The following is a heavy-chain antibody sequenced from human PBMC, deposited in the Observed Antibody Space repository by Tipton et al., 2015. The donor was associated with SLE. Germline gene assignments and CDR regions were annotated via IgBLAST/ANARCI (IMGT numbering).Heavy chain of an antibody. CDR1: GGSFSGYY. Sequence: TLSLTCAVYGGSFSGYYWSWIRQPPGKGLEWIGEINHSGSTNYNPSLKSRVTISVDTSKNQFSLKLSSVTAADTAVYYCARGSITGSTEGCEPRGQGTLVTVSS. V-gene: IGHV4-34*01. J-gene: IGHJ5*02. CDR3: ARGSITGSTEGCEP. CDR2: INHSGST. D-gene: IGHD1-20*01.